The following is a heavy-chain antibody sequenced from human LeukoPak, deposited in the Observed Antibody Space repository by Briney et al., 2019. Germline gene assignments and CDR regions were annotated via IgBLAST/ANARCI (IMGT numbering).Heavy chain of an antibody. CDR3: ARRGDGYNLDY. Sequence: SVKVSCKASGGTFSSYTISWVRQAPGQGLEWMGRIIPILGIANYAQKFQGRVTITADKSTSTAYMELSSLRSEGTAVYYCARRGDGYNLDYWGQGTLVTVSS. CDR2: IIPILGIA. D-gene: IGHD5-24*01. CDR1: GGTFSSYT. J-gene: IGHJ4*02. V-gene: IGHV1-69*02.